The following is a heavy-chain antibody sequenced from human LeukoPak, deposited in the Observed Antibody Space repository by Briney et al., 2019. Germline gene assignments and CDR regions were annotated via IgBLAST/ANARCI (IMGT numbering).Heavy chain of an antibody. J-gene: IGHJ4*02. D-gene: IGHD2-15*01. CDR3: ARLVVVAVLDY. CDR1: GGSISSSSYY. V-gene: IGHV4-39*01. CDR2: IYYSGST. Sequence: KPSETLSLTCTVSGGSISSSSYYWGWIRQPPGKGLEWIGSIYYSGSTYYNPSLKSRVTISVDTSKNQFSLKLSSVTAADTAVYYCARLVVVAVLDYWGQGTLVTVSS.